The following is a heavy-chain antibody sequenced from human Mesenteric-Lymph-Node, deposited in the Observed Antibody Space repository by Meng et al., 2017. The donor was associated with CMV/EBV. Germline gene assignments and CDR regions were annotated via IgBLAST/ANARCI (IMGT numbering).Heavy chain of an antibody. V-gene: IGHV3-48*03. CDR1: GFTFSDYE. CDR2: ISSSGGTI. CDR3: ARATGYCTSTSCLGIDY. J-gene: IGHJ4*02. D-gene: IGHD2-2*01. Sequence: GESLKISCAASGFTFSDYEMNWVRQAPGKGLEWISYISSSGGTIYYADSVKGRFTISRDNAKNSLYLQMNSLRAEDTAVYYCARATGYCTSTSCLGIDYWGQGTLVTVSS.